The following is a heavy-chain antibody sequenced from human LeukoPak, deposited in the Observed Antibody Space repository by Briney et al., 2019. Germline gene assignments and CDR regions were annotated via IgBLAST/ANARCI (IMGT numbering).Heavy chain of an antibody. CDR2: IKQDGSDK. J-gene: IGHJ4*02. D-gene: IGHD6-6*01. CDR1: GFTFGNYW. Sequence: PGGSLRLSCAASGFTFGNYWMSWVRQAPGKGLEWVVNIKQDGSDKYYVDSVTGRFTISRDNAKNSLYLQMNSLRAEDTAVYYCARWATSFDLWGQGTLVTVSS. CDR3: ARWATSFDL. V-gene: IGHV3-7*01.